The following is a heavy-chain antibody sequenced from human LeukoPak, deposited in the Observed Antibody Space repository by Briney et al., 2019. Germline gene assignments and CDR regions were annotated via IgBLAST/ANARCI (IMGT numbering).Heavy chain of an antibody. V-gene: IGHV3-23*01. CDR2: MSGSGGGT. CDR3: AKDRWQLSPDYYYYMDV. Sequence: GGSLRLSCGASGFTFSSYAMNWVRQAPGKGLEWVSAMSGSGGGTYYADSVKGRFTISRDNSKNTLYLQMNSLRAEDTAIYYCAKDRWQLSPDYYYYMDVWGKGTTVTVFS. CDR1: GFTFSSYA. D-gene: IGHD3-16*02. J-gene: IGHJ6*03.